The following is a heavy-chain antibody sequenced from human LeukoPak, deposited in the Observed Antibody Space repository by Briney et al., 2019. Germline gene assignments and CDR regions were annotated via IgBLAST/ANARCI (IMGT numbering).Heavy chain of an antibody. V-gene: IGHV3-21*01. CDR3: ASYGSGLGRPFDH. J-gene: IGHJ4*02. D-gene: IGHD2-15*01. Sequence: GGSLRLSCAASGFTFSSYSMNWVRQAPGKGLEWVSSISSSSSYIYYADSVKGRFTISRDNAKNSLYLQMNSLRAEDTAVYYCASYGSGLGRPFDHWGQGTLVTVSS. CDR2: ISSSSSYI. CDR1: GFTFSSYS.